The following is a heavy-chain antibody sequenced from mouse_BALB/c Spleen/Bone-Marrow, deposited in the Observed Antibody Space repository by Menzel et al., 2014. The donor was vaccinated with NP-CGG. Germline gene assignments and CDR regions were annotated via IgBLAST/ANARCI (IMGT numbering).Heavy chain of an antibody. Sequence: QVQLQQSGAERVRPGTSVQVSCKASGYAFTNYWIEWIKQRPGQGLEWIGVINPGSGGANYNEKFKGKATLTADKSSSTAYIQFSSLTSDDSAVYFCARELGRRAMDYWGQGTSVTVSS. CDR3: ARELGRRAMDY. CDR2: INPGSGGA. D-gene: IGHD4-1*01. J-gene: IGHJ4*01. CDR1: GYAFTNYW. V-gene: IGHV1-54*01.